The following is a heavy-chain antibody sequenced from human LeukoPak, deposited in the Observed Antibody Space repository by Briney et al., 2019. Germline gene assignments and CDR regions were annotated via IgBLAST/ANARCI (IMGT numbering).Heavy chain of an antibody. CDR1: GFTFSTYE. J-gene: IGHJ4*02. CDR3: ARGAATRYCGGGVCYTFDY. V-gene: IGHV3-48*03. D-gene: IGHD2-15*01. CDR2: SSSSGGTI. Sequence: PGGSLRLSCAASGFTFSTYEMDWVRQAPGKGLEWVSYSSSSGGTIYYADSVKGRFTISRDHAKNSLSLQMNSLRAEDTAVYYCARGAATRYCGGGVCYTFDYWGQGTLVTVSS.